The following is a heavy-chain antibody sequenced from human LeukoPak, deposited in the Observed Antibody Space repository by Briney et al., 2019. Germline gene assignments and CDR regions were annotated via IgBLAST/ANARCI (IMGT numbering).Heavy chain of an antibody. J-gene: IGHJ4*02. D-gene: IGHD3-10*01. Sequence: ASVTVSCKASGYTFTSYGISWVRQAPGQELEGMGWISAYNGNTNYAQKLQGRVTMTTDTSTSTAYMELRSLRSDATAVYYCARSLTMVRGCPLGYWGQGTLVTVSS. CDR3: ARSLTMVRGCPLGY. CDR2: ISAYNGNT. V-gene: IGHV1-18*01. CDR1: GYTFTSYG.